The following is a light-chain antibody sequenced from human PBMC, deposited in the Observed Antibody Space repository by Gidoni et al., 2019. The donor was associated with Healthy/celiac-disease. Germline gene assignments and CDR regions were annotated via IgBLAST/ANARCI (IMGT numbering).Light chain of an antibody. CDR1: QSISSY. Sequence: DIQITQSPSSLSASVGDRVTITCRASQSISSYLNWYQQKPGKATKLLIYAASSLQSGVQSRLSGSGSGTDFTLTIRSLQPEDFATYYCQQSYSTPLFGGGTKVEIK. CDR3: QQSYSTPL. CDR2: AAS. J-gene: IGKJ4*01. V-gene: IGKV1-39*01.